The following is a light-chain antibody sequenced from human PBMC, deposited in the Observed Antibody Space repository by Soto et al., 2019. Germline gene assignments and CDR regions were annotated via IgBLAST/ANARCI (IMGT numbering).Light chain of an antibody. J-gene: IGLJ2*01. CDR3: SSYTTSGTLV. CDR1: SSDVGGYNY. CDR2: EVS. V-gene: IGLV2-14*01. Sequence: QSALTQPTSVSGSPGQSITISCTGTSSDVGGYNYVSWYQQHPGKVPKVMIFEVSNRPSGISHRFSGSQSGNTASLTISGLQAEDEADYYCSSYTTSGTLVFGGGTKVTVL.